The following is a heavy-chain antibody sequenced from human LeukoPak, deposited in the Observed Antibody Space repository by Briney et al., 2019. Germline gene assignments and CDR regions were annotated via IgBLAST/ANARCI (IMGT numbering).Heavy chain of an antibody. V-gene: IGHV3-48*01. CDR2: ISSSSSTI. D-gene: IGHD3-22*01. CDR3: ARGSTYYDSSGQVPFDY. J-gene: IGHJ4*02. Sequence: PGGSLRLSCAASGFTFSTYSMNWVRQAPGKGLEWVSYISSSSSTIYYADSVKGRFTISRDNAKNSLYLQMSSLRAEDTAVYYCARGSTYYDSSGQVPFDYWGPGTLVTVSS. CDR1: GFTFSTYS.